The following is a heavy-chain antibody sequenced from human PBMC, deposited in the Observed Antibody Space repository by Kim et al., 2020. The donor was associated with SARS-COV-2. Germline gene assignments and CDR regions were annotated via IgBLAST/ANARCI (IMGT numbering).Heavy chain of an antibody. CDR2: T. Sequence: TNYAVSVHDRVTISRDASLSTLYLQMNSLSAGDTAKYYCAKDLWQFAANDYWGQGTLVTVSS. D-gene: IGHD6-25*01. V-gene: IGHV3-23*01. J-gene: IGHJ4*02. CDR3: AKDLWQFAANDY.